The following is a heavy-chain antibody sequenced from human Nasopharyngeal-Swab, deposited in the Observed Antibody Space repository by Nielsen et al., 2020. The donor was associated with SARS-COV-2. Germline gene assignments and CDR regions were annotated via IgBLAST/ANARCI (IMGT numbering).Heavy chain of an antibody. D-gene: IGHD3-22*01. J-gene: IGHJ4*02. V-gene: IGHV3-48*03. Sequence: LKISCAASGFTFSSYEMNWVRQAPGKGLEWVSYISSSGSTIYYADSVKGRFTISRDNAKNSLYLQMNSLRAEDTAVYYCARDTPSSHYYDSSGCFDYWGQGTLVTVSS. CDR3: ARDTPSSHYYDSSGCFDY. CDR2: ISSSGSTI. CDR1: GFTFSSYE.